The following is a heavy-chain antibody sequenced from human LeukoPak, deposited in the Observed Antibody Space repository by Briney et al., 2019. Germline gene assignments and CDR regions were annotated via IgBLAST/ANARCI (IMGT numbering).Heavy chain of an antibody. CDR1: GFTFSSYS. D-gene: IGHD3-9*01. J-gene: IGHJ4*02. V-gene: IGHV3-21*01. CDR3: ASLSYDILTGYYMGDY. Sequence: GGSLRLSCAASGFTFSSYSMNWVRQAPGKGLEWVSSISSISSYIYYADSVKGRFTISRDNAKNSLYLQMNSLRAEDTAVYYCASLSYDILTGYYMGDYWGQGTLVTVSS. CDR2: ISSISSYI.